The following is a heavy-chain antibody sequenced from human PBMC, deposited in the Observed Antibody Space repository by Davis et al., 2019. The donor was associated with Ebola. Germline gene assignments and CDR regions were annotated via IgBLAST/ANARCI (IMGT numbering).Heavy chain of an antibody. Sequence: GGSLRLSCAASGFTFSSYSMNWVRQAPGKGLEWVSGISGSGGNTYYADSVKGRFTTSRDNSRNTLFLQMNSLRAEDTAVYYCAKGVGGTLGADYWGQGTLVTVSS. J-gene: IGHJ4*02. V-gene: IGHV3-23*01. CDR2: ISGSGGNT. CDR1: GFTFSSYS. CDR3: AKGVGGTLGADY. D-gene: IGHD1-26*01.